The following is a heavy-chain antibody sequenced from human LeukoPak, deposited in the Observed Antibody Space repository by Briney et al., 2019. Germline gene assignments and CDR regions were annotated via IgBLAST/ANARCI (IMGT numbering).Heavy chain of an antibody. J-gene: IGHJ4*02. CDR2: INHSGST. CDR3: ARSPHILTGENFDY. CDR1: GDSISSGDYY. Sequence: PSETLSLTCTVSGDSISSGDYYWSWIRQPPGKGLEWIGEINHSGSTNYNPSLKSRVTISVDTSKNQFSLKLSSVTAADTAVYYCARSPHILTGENFDYWGQGTLVTVSS. D-gene: IGHD3-9*01. V-gene: IGHV4-39*07.